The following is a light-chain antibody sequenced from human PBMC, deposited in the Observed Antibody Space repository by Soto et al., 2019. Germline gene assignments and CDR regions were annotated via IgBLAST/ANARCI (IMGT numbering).Light chain of an antibody. V-gene: IGLV1-47*02. Sequence: QSVLTQPPSASGTPRQRVTISCSGSTSNIGINFVFWYQQLPGTAPKLLIYNNNQRPSGVPDRFSGSKSGTSASLAISGLRSEDEADYYCAAWDDSVTAGVFGGGTKLTVL. CDR1: TSNIGINF. J-gene: IGLJ2*01. CDR3: AAWDDSVTAGV. CDR2: NNN.